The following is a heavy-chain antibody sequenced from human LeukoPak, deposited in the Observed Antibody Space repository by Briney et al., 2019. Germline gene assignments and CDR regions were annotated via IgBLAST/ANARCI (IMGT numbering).Heavy chain of an antibody. CDR3: ARDQVHCSTTSCFFDY. D-gene: IGHD2-2*01. V-gene: IGHV3-21*01. CDR1: GFTFSSYS. J-gene: IGHJ4*02. CDR2: ISSDGRYI. Sequence: GGSLRLSCAASGFTFSSYSMNWVRQAPGKGLEWVSSISSDGRYIYYADSVKGRFTISRDNAKNSLYLQMNSLRAEDTAVYYCARDQVHCSTTSCFFDYWGQGTLVTVSS.